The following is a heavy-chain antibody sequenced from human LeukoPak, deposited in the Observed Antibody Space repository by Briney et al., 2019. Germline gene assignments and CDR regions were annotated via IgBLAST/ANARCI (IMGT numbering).Heavy chain of an antibody. Sequence: ASVKVSCRASGYTFTSYDISWVRQATGQALEWMGWMNPNSGNTGYAQKFQGRVTMTRNTSISTAYMELSSLRSEDTAVYYCARVRQSSGSYRKVLDYWGQGTLVTVSS. V-gene: IGHV1-8*01. CDR1: GYTFTSYD. CDR3: ARVRQSSGSYRKVLDY. D-gene: IGHD3-10*01. CDR2: MNPNSGNT. J-gene: IGHJ4*02.